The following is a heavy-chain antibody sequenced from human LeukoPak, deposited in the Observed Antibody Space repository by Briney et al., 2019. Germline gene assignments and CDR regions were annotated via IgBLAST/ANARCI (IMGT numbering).Heavy chain of an antibody. D-gene: IGHD6-13*01. CDR3: ARHVNPSSWSPFDAFDI. CDR2: IYPGDSDT. J-gene: IGHJ3*02. Sequence: GESLKISCKGSGYSFTSYWIGWVRQMPGKGLEWMGIIYPGDSDTRYSPSSQGQVTISADKSISTAYLQWSSLKASDTAMYYCARHVNPSSWSPFDAFDIWGQGTMVTVSS. CDR1: GYSFTSYW. V-gene: IGHV5-51*01.